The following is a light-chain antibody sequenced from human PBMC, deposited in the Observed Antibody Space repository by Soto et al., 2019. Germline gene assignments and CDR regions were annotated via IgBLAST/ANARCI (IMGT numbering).Light chain of an antibody. CDR2: KAS. CDR1: QSIGAW. CDR3: QQYNDYSPLT. J-gene: IGKJ4*01. V-gene: IGKV1-5*03. Sequence: DIQMTQSPSTLSAFVGDRVTITCRASQSIGAWLAWYQQKPGKAPNLLIYKASNLESGVPSRFSGSGSVTEFTLTISSLQHDDFATYYCQQYNDYSPLTFGGGTKVEIK.